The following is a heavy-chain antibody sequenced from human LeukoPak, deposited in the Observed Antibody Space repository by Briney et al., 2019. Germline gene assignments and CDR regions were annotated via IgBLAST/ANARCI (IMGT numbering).Heavy chain of an antibody. D-gene: IGHD3-3*01. Sequence: GGSLRLSCAASGFTFSSYWMSWVRQAPGKGLEWVANIKQDGSEKYYVDSVKGRFTISRENAKNSLYLQMNSLRAEDTAVYYCARENYDFWSGSAANYWGQGTLVTVSS. V-gene: IGHV3-7*01. CDR3: ARENYDFWSGSAANY. J-gene: IGHJ4*02. CDR2: IKQDGSEK. CDR1: GFTFSSYW.